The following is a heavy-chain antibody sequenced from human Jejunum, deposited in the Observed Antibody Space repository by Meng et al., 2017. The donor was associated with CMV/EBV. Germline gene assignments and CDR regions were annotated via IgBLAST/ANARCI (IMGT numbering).Heavy chain of an antibody. CDR3: ARIRGSYPGDYYNGMDV. J-gene: IGHJ6*02. CDR2: INPSDART. Sequence: FISYSMNWVRQAPGQGLEWMAKINPSDARTTYAQRFQGLLTMTRDTSTNTVYLELGSLKPEDTAVYYCARIRGSYPGDYYNGMDVWGQGTTVTVSS. D-gene: IGHD1-26*01. CDR1: FISYS. V-gene: IGHV1-46*01.